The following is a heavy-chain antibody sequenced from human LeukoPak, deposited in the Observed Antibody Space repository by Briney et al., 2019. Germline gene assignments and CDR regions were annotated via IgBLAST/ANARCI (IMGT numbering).Heavy chain of an antibody. CDR1: GFTFSSYG. CDR2: ISYDGSNK. Sequence: GGSLRLSCAAPGFTFSSYGMHWVRQAPGKGLEWVAVISYDGSNKYYANSVKGRFTISRDNSKNTLYLQMNSLRAEDTAVYYCAKGWLELTSGYFDYWGQGTLVTVSS. J-gene: IGHJ4*02. CDR3: AKGWLELTSGYFDY. D-gene: IGHD1-7*01. V-gene: IGHV3-30*18.